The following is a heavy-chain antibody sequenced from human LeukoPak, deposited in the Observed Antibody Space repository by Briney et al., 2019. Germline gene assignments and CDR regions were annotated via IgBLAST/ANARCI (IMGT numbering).Heavy chain of an antibody. J-gene: IGHJ3*02. D-gene: IGHD2-15*01. Sequence: PGGSLRLSCAASGFTFSSYAMHWVRQAPGKGLEWVAVISCDGSNKYYADSVKGRFTISRDNSKNTLYLQMNSLRAEDTAVYYCARDSSVVAAHRDAFDIWGQGTMVTVSS. CDR1: GFTFSSYA. CDR3: ARDSSVVAAHRDAFDI. V-gene: IGHV3-30-3*01. CDR2: ISCDGSNK.